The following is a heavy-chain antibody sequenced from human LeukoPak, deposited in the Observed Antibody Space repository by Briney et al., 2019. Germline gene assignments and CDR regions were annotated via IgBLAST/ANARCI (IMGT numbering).Heavy chain of an antibody. J-gene: IGHJ4*02. CDR1: GGSISSGGYY. CDR2: IYYSGST. D-gene: IGHD5-18*01. V-gene: IGHV4-31*03. CDR3: ARAPPPIQLWAGEPEGKFDY. Sequence: SSQTLSLTCTVSGGSISSGGYYWSWIRQHPGKGLEWIGYIYYSGSTYYNPSLKSRVTISVDTSKNQFSLKLSSVTAADTAVYYCARAPPPIQLWAGEPEGKFDYWGQGTLVTVSS.